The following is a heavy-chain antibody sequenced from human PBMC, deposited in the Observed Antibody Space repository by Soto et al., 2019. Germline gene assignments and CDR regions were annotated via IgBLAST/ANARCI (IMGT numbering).Heavy chain of an antibody. V-gene: IGHV1-69*06. J-gene: IGHJ3*02. D-gene: IGHD4-17*01. Sequence: QVQLVQSGAEVKKPGSSVKVSCKASGGTFSSYAISWVRQAPGQGLEWMGGIIPIFGTANYAQKFQGRVTITADKSTSTAYMELSSLRSEDTAVYYCAREMYDYGEADPAGGAFDIWGQGTMVTVSA. CDR3: AREMYDYGEADPAGGAFDI. CDR2: IIPIFGTA. CDR1: GGTFSSYA.